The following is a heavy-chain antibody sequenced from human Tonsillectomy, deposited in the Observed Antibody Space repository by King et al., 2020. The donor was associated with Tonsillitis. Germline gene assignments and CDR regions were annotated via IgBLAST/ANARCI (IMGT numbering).Heavy chain of an antibody. CDR2: ISAYNGNT. CDR3: ARDSCSGGSCYLGY. Sequence: QLVQSGAEVKKPGASVKVSCKASGYTFTSYGISWVRQAPGQGLEWMGWISAYNGNTNYAQKLQGRVTMTTDPSTSPAYMELRSLRSDDTAVYYCARDSCSGGSCYLGYWGQGTLVTVSS. D-gene: IGHD2-15*01. J-gene: IGHJ4*02. V-gene: IGHV1-18*04. CDR1: GYTFTSYG.